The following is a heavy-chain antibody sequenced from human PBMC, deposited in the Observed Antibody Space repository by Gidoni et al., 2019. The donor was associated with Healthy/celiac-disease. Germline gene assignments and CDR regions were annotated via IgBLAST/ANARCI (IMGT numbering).Heavy chain of an antibody. CDR2: IYYSGST. CDR1: GGSLSSYY. CDR3: ARGSLGGDAFDI. V-gene: IGHV4-59*01. D-gene: IGHD3-10*01. Sequence: QVQLQESGPGLVKPSATLSLTCTVSGGSLSSYYWSWIRQPPGKGLEWIGYIYYSGSTNYNPSLKSRVTISVDTSKNQFSLKLSSVTAADTAVYYCARGSLGGDAFDIWGQGTMVTVSS. J-gene: IGHJ3*02.